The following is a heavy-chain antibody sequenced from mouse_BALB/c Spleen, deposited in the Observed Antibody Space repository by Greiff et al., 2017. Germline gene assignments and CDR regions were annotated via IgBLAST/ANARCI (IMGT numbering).Heavy chain of an antibody. CDR2: IWGDGST. D-gene: IGHD6-1*01. CDR1: GFSLTGYG. Sequence: QVQLKESGPGLVAPSQSLSITCTVSGFSLTGYGVNWVRQPPGKGLEWLGMIWGDGSTDYNSALKSRLSISKDNSKSQVFLKMNSLQTDDTARYYCARVPSLRPNYYAMDYWGQGTSVTVSS. J-gene: IGHJ4*01. V-gene: IGHV2-6-7*01. CDR3: ARVPSLRPNYYAMDY.